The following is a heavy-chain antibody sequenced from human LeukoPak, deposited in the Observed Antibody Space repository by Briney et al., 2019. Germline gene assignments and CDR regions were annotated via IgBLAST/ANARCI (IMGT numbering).Heavy chain of an antibody. CDR1: GGSISSYY. CDR2: IYYSGST. CDR3: ARHRPGPYDY. V-gene: IGHV4-59*08. J-gene: IGHJ4*02. Sequence: SETLSLTCTVSGGSISSYYWGWLRQPPGKGLEWIGYIYYSGSTSYNPSLKSRVTISVDTSKNQFSLNLSSVTAADTAVYYCARHRPGPYDYWGQGTLVTVSS.